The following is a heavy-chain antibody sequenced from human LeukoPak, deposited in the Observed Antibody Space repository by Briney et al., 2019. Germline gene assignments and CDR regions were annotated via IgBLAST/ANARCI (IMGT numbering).Heavy chain of an antibody. V-gene: IGHV4-4*07. CDR3: AFKDTTGYYYNY. D-gene: IGHD3-22*01. CDR2: IYTSGST. Sequence: SETLSLTCTVSGGSISSYYWSWIRQPAGKGLEWIGRIYTSGSTNYSPSLKSRVTISVGTSKNHFSLKLRSVTAADTAVYYCAFKDTTGYYYNYWGRGTLVTVSS. CDR1: GGSISSYY. J-gene: IGHJ4*02.